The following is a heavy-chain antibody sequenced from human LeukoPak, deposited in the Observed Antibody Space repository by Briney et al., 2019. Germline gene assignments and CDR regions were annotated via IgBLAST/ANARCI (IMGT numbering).Heavy chain of an antibody. CDR2: ISGSSSYI. CDR3: ARVVGYCSSTSCPNFDY. Sequence: GGSLRLSCAASGFTFSNYAMNWVRQAPGKGLEWVSSISGSSSYIYYADSVKGRFTISRDNAKNSLYLQMNSLRAEDTAVYYCARVVGYCSSTSCPNFDYWGQGTLVTVSS. CDR1: GFTFSNYA. V-gene: IGHV3-21*01. D-gene: IGHD2-2*01. J-gene: IGHJ4*02.